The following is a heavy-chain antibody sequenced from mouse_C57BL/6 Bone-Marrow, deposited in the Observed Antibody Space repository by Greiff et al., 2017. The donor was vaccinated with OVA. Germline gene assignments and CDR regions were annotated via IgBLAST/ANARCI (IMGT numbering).Heavy chain of an antibody. Sequence: EVKVVESGGGLVQSGRSLRLSCATSGFTFSDFYMEWVRQAPGKGLEWIAASRNKANDYTTEYSASVKGRFIVSRDTSQSILYLQMNALRAEDTAIYYCARDDYDRGGPFAYWGQGTLVTVSA. J-gene: IGHJ3*01. CDR2: SRNKANDYTT. CDR3: ARDDYDRGGPFAY. D-gene: IGHD2-4*01. CDR1: GFTFSDFY. V-gene: IGHV7-1*01.